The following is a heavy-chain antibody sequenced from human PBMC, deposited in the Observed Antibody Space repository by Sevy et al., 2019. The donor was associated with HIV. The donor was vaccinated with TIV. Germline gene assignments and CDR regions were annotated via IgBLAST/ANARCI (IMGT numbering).Heavy chain of an antibody. Sequence: ASVKVSCKASGYTFTGYYMHWVRQAPGQGLEWMGRINANSGGTNYAQKFQGRVIMTRDTSISTSYMELSRLRSYDTAVYYCARGPDRAYDFYYWGQGTLVTVSS. V-gene: IGHV1-2*06. D-gene: IGHD5-12*01. CDR3: ARGPDRAYDFYY. CDR2: INANSGGT. J-gene: IGHJ4*02. CDR1: GYTFTGYY.